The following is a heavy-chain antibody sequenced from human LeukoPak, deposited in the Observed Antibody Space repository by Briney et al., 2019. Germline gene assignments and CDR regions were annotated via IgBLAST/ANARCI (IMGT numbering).Heavy chain of an antibody. V-gene: IGHV3-23*01. CDR1: GFTFSSFA. D-gene: IGHD5-12*01. CDR2: ISGSGGST. CDR3: AKAQFLGYSGYDY. Sequence: PGGSLRLSCAASGFTFSSFAMSWVRQAPGKGLEWVSAISGSGGSTYYADSVKGRFTISRDNSKNTLYLQMNSLRAEDTAVYYCAKAQFLGYSGYDYWGQGTLVTVSS. J-gene: IGHJ4*02.